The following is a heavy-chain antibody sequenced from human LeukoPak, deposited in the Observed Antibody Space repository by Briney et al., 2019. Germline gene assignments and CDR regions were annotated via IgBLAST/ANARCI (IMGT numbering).Heavy chain of an antibody. D-gene: IGHD3-22*01. Sequence: SVKVSCKASGGTFSSYAISWVRQAPGQGLEWMGRIIPILGIANYAQKFQGRVTITADKSTSTAYMELSSLRFEDTAVYYCARDSSGYYPDYWGQGTLVTVSS. V-gene: IGHV1-69*04. CDR1: GGTFSSYA. CDR2: IIPILGIA. J-gene: IGHJ4*02. CDR3: ARDSSGYYPDY.